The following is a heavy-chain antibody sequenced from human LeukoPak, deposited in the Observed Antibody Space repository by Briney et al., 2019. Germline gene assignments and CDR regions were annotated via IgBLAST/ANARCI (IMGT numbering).Heavy chain of an antibody. Sequence: GGSLRLSCAASGFTFSRSATHWVRQAPGKGLEYVSAINSNGGSTYYANSVKGRFTISRDNSKNTLYLQMGSLRAEDMALYYCARVGISVYSPSLDYGGKGPLVTVSS. V-gene: IGHV3-64*01. CDR2: INSNGGST. D-gene: IGHD3-22*01. CDR3: ARVGISVYSPSLDY. CDR1: GFTFSRSA. J-gene: IGHJ4*02.